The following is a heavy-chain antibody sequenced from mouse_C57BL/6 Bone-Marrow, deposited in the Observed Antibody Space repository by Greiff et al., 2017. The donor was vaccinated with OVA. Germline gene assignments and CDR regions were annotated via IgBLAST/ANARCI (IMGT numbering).Heavy chain of an antibody. V-gene: IGHV1-54*01. CDR2: INPGSGGT. Sequence: QVQLQQSGAELVRPGTSVKVSCKASGYAFTNYLIEWVKQRPGQGLEWIGVINPGSGGTNYNEKFKGKATLTADKSSSTAYMQLSSLTSEGSAVYFCAREEAYYRGGIAYSGHRSLVTVSA. CDR1: GYAFTNYL. D-gene: IGHD2-12*01. J-gene: IGHJ3*01. CDR3: AREEAYYRGGIAY.